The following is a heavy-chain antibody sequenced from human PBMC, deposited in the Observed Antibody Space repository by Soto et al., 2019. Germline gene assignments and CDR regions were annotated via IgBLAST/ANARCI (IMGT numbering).Heavy chain of an antibody. J-gene: IGHJ4*02. V-gene: IGHV4-39*01. CDR2: IYYSGST. Sequence: PSETLSLTCTVSGGSISSSSYYWGWIRQPPGKGLEWIGNIYYSGSTYYNPSLKSRVTISVDTSKNQFSLKLSSVTAADTAVYYCARHIIRKSVADYWGQGTLVTVSS. CDR1: GGSISSSSYY. D-gene: IGHD1-20*01. CDR3: ARHIIRKSVADY.